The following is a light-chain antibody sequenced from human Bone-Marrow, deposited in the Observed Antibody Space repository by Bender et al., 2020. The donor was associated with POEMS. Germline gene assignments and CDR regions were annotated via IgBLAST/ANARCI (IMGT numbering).Light chain of an antibody. Sequence: QSALTQPPSASGSPGQSVTISCSGTSTDIGRYSYVSWYQQHPGKAPELLIYDVTTRPSWVPDRFSGSKSGNTASLTISGLQAEDEADYFCSSYAGIYNFVFGTGTKVTVL. CDR3: SSYAGIYNFV. CDR1: STDIGRYSY. V-gene: IGLV2-11*01. CDR2: DVT. J-gene: IGLJ1*01.